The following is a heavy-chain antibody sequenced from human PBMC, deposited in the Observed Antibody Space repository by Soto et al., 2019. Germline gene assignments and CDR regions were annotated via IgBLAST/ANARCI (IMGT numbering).Heavy chain of an antibody. Sequence: LSLTCAVYGGSFSGYYWSWIRQPPGKGLEWIGEINHSGSTNYNPSLKSRVTISVDTSKNQFSLKLSSVTAADTAVYYCARGLIQLWTYYYYGMDVWGQGTTVTVSS. V-gene: IGHV4-34*01. J-gene: IGHJ6*02. CDR2: INHSGST. D-gene: IGHD5-18*01. CDR1: GGSFSGYY. CDR3: ARGLIQLWTYYYYGMDV.